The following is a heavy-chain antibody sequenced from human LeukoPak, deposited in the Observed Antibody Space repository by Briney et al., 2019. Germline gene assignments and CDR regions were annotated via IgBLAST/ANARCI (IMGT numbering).Heavy chain of an antibody. CDR1: GFTFSSYE. Sequence: GGSLRLSCAASGFTFSSYEMNWVRQAPGKGLEWVSYISSSGSTIYYADSVKGRFTISRDNSKNSLYLQMNSLRTEDTALYYCAKARGLIGGAFDIWGQGTMVTVSS. J-gene: IGHJ3*02. CDR3: AKARGLIGGAFDI. CDR2: ISSSGSTI. V-gene: IGHV3-48*03. D-gene: IGHD3-22*01.